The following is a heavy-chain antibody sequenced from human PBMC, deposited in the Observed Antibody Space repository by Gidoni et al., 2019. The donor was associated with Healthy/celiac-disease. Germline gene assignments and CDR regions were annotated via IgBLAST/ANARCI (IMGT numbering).Heavy chain of an antibody. CDR1: GFTLSHYA. V-gene: IGHV3-23*01. D-gene: IGHD3-16*02. J-gene: IGHJ5*02. CDR2: ISGSGGST. CDR3: AKINYDYVWGSYPYGNWFDP. Sequence: EVELFESGGGLVQPGGSLCLSCAASGFTLSHYAISWVRQAPGKGLEWVSAISGSGGSTYYADSVKGRFTISRDNSKNTLYLQMNSLRAEDTAVYYCAKINYDYVWGSYPYGNWFDPWGQGTLVTVSS.